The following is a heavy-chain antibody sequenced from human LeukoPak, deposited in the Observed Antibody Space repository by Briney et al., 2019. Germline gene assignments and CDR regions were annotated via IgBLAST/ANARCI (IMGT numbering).Heavy chain of an antibody. Sequence: GGSLRLSCAASGFTFSNYWMNWVRQAPGKGLEGVANIKQDGSETYYVGFVKGRFTISRDNAKNSLFLQMNSLRAEDTAVYCWARVYSSLWAPSFDYWGQGALVTVSS. CDR1: GFTFSNYW. J-gene: IGHJ4*02. D-gene: IGHD3-22*01. V-gene: IGHV3-7*05. CDR2: IKQDGSET. CDR3: ARVYSSLWAPSFDY.